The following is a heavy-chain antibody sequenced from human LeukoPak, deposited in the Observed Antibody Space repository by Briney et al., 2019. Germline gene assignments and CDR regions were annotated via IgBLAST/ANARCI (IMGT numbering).Heavy chain of an antibody. Sequence: PGASLRPSCASSGSTISSYWMSWVRQAPGEGLEWVANIKQDGSEEVYVDSVKGRFTISRDTAKNSLFLQMNTLRAEDTAVYYCARDPYSSTWSYGMDVWGQGTTVTVSS. V-gene: IGHV3-7*05. CDR3: ARDPYSSTWSYGMDV. CDR1: GSTISSYW. J-gene: IGHJ6*02. CDR2: IKQDGSEE. D-gene: IGHD6-6*01.